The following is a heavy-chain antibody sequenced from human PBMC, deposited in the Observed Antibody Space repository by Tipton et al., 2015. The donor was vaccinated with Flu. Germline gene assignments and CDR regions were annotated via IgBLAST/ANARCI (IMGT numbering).Heavy chain of an antibody. Sequence: GSLRLSCVASGFTFGDYGMHWVRQVPDKGLEWVAFIRYEYGEQTYADPVKGRFTISRDNAKNSLYLQMNSLRAEDTAVYYCARDHPPSITVLGEITDYFGMDVWGQGTTVTVSS. CDR3: ARDHPPSITVLGEITDYFGMDV. D-gene: IGHD3-3*01. J-gene: IGHJ6*02. V-gene: IGHV3-30*02. CDR1: GFTFGDYG. CDR2: IRYEYGEQ.